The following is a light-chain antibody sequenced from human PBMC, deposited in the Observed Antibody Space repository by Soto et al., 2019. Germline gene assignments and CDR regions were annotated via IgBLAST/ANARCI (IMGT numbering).Light chain of an antibody. CDR1: SSDVGGYNY. Sequence: QSALTQPASVSGSPGQSITISCTGTSSDVGGYNYVSWYQQHPGKAPKLMIYDVSNRPSGVSNRFSGSKSGNTASLTISGLQAEDEAHYYCSSYTSMSTLVFGGGTKLTVL. CDR3: SSYTSMSTLV. J-gene: IGLJ2*01. V-gene: IGLV2-14*01. CDR2: DVS.